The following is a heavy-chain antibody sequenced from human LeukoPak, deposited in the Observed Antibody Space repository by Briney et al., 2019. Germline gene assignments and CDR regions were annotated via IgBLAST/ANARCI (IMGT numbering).Heavy chain of an antibody. V-gene: IGHV1-69*04. Sequence: SVKVSCKASGGTFSSYTISWVRQAPGQGLEWMGRIIPILGIANYAQKFQGRVTITADKSTSTAYMELSSLRSEDTAVYYCARDPKITIFGVVIPRGMDYWGQGTLVTVSS. CDR2: IIPILGIA. CDR1: GGTFSSYT. CDR3: ARDPKITIFGVVIPRGMDY. D-gene: IGHD3-3*01. J-gene: IGHJ4*02.